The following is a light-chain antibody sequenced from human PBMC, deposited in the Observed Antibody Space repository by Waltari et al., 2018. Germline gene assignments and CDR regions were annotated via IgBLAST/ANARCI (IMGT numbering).Light chain of an antibody. CDR3: CSYALSSTFDWV. CDR1: SSDVGSYNL. Sequence: QSALTQPASVSGSPGQSITISCTGTSSDVGSYNLVSWYQQHPGKAPKLMIYVGIKRPAGVSKRSSGSKSGTAAAMTISGRQAEDEADYYCCSYALSSTFDWVFGGGTKLTVL. V-gene: IGLV2-23*03. J-gene: IGLJ3*02. CDR2: VGI.